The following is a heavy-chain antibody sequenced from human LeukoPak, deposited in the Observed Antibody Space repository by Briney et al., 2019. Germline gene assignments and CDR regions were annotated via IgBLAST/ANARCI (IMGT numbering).Heavy chain of an antibody. CDR2: IYYSGST. CDR3: ARDKKPNYDFWSGYQYGGHDAFDI. CDR1: GGSISSYY. Sequence: SETLSLTCTVSGGSISSYYWSWIRQPPGKGLEQGLEWIGYIYYSGSTNYNPSLKSRVTISVDTSKNQFSLKLRSVTAADTAVYYCARDKKPNYDFWSGYQYGGHDAFDIWGQGTMVTVSS. D-gene: IGHD3-3*01. J-gene: IGHJ3*02. V-gene: IGHV4-59*01.